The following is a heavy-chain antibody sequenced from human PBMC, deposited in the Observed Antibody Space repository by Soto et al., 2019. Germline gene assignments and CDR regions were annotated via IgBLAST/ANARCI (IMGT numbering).Heavy chain of an antibody. Sequence: QVQLVQSGAEVKKPGSSVKVSCKASGGTFSSYTISWVRQAPGQGLEWMGRIIPILGIANYAQKFQGRVTITADKSTSTDYMELSSLRSEDTAVDYWARHGSGSSWFDPWGQGTLVTVSS. D-gene: IGHD3-10*01. CDR1: GGTFSSYT. CDR3: ARHGSGSSWFDP. J-gene: IGHJ5*02. V-gene: IGHV1-69*02. CDR2: IIPILGIA.